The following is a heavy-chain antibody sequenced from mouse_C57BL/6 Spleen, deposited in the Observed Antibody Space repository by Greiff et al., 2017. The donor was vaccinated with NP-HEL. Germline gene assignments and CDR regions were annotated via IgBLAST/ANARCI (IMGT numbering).Heavy chain of an antibody. CDR2: IYPGDGDT. CDR3: ARWYSEAMDY. D-gene: IGHD2-12*01. J-gene: IGHJ4*01. CDR1: GYAFSSSW. Sequence: VKLVESGPELVKPGASVKISCKASGYAFSSSWMNWVKQRPGKGLEWIGRIYPGDGDTNYNGKFKGKATLTADKSSSTAYMQISSLTSEDSAVYCCARWYSEAMDYWGQGTAVTVSS. V-gene: IGHV1-82*01.